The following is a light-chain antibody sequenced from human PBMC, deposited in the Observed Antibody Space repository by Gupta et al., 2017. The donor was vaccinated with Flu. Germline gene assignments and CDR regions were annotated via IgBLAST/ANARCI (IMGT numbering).Light chain of an antibody. V-gene: IGKV1-39*01. CDR3: QQSYSTPRT. J-gene: IGKJ1*01. CDR2: AAS. CDR1: QSISSY. Sequence: PSSLSASVGDRVTITCRASQSISSYLNWYQQKPGKAPKLLIYAASSLQSGVPSRFSGSGSGTDFTLTISSLQPEDFATYYCQQSYSTPRTFGQGTRVEIK.